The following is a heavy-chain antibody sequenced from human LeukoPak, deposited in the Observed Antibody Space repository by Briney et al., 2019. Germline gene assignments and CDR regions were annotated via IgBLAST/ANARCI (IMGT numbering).Heavy chain of an antibody. J-gene: IGHJ4*02. CDR2: ISGGSRYT. CDR1: GFTFSDYY. D-gene: IGHD5-18*01. V-gene: IGHV3-11*06. Sequence: GGSLRLSCAASGFTFSDYYMSWIRQAPGKGLERVSYISGGSRYTNYADSVKGRFTISRDNSKNTLYLQMSSLTAEDTAVYYCVKGWIQAVGNFCWGQGTLVTVSS. CDR3: VKGWIQAVGNFC.